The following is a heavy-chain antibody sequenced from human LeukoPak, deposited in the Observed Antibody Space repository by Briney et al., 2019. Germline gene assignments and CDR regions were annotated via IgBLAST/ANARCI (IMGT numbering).Heavy chain of an antibody. CDR3: AREVVVITTRWFDP. J-gene: IGHJ5*02. Sequence: GGSLRLSCAASGFTFSSYGMHWVRQAPGKGLEWVAFIRYDGSNKYYADSVKGRFTISRDNSKNTLYLQMNSLRAEDTAVYYCAREVVVITTRWFDPWGQGTLVTVSS. D-gene: IGHD3-22*01. CDR1: GFTFSSYG. CDR2: IRYDGSNK. V-gene: IGHV3-30*02.